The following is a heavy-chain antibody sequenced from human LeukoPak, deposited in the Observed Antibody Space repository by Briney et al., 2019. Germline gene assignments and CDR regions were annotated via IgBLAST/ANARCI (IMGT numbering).Heavy chain of an antibody. Sequence: GASVKVSCKASGGTFSSYAISWVRQAPGQGLEWMGRIIPILGIANYAQKFQGRVTITADKSTSTAYMELSSLRSDDTAVYYCAREARGDIVVVPAARRYYYYYMDVWGKGTTVTVSS. CDR1: GGTFSSYA. J-gene: IGHJ6*03. CDR2: IIPILGIA. V-gene: IGHV1-69*04. D-gene: IGHD2-2*01. CDR3: AREARGDIVVVPAARRYYYYYMDV.